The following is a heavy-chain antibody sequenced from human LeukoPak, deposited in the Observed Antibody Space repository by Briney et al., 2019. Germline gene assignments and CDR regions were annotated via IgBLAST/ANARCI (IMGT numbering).Heavy chain of an antibody. D-gene: IGHD3-10*01. CDR3: ARNGRVRRVVKDLFEY. Sequence: GASVKVSCKASGYTFTRYVMNWVRQAPGQGLEWMGRVSPYNGNTYYSQRFQDRVIITKDTSTGTAYMDLRDLRTDDTAMYYCARNGRVRRVVKDLFEYWGQGTLVAVSS. V-gene: IGHV1-18*01. CDR1: GYTFTRYV. CDR2: VSPYNGNT. J-gene: IGHJ4*02.